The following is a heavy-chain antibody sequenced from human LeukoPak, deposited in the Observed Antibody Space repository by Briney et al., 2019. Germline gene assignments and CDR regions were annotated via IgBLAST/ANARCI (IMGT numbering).Heavy chain of an antibody. J-gene: IGHJ4*02. CDR2: ISYDGNNK. CDR1: GFTFSSYG. CDR3: AKGSDSSGFYAPPFDY. Sequence: PGGSLRLSCAASGFTFSSYGMHWVRQAPGKGLEWVAVISYDGNNKNYVDSVKGRFTISRDNSKNTLCLQMTSLRAEDTAVYYCAKGSDSSGFYAPPFDYWGQGTLVTVSS. V-gene: IGHV3-30*18. D-gene: IGHD3-22*01.